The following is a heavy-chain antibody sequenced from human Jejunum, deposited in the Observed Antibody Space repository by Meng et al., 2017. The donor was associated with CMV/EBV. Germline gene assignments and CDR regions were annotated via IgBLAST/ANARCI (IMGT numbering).Heavy chain of an antibody. CDR2: AFYSGTT. D-gene: IGHD1-26*01. CDR3: ASHRYSAGYYSDY. J-gene: IGHJ4*02. Sequence: VSGGSSSDYYCTWIRQTPGKGLEWLGYAFYSGTTNYNPSLKSRVTMSVDTSKKEFSLTLTSMTAADTGIYYCASHRYSAGYYSDYWSQGTLGTVS. CDR1: GGSSSDYY. V-gene: IGHV4-59*01.